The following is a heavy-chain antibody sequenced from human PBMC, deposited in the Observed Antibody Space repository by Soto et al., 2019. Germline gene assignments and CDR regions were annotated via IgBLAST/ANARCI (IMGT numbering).Heavy chain of an antibody. CDR3: ATALGYLRSNYESYYYYMDV. D-gene: IGHD2-15*01. V-gene: IGHV1-24*01. CDR1: GYTLTELS. J-gene: IGHJ6*03. Sequence: ASVKVSCKVSGYTLTELSMHWVRQAPGKGLEWMGGFDPEDGETIYAQKFQGRVTMTEDTSTDTAYMELSSLRSEDTAVYYCATALGYLRSNYESYYYYMDVWGKGTKVTVSS. CDR2: FDPEDGET.